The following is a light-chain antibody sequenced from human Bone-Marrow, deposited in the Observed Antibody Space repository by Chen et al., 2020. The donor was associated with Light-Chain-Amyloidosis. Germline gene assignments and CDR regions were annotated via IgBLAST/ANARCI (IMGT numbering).Light chain of an antibody. CDR2: DAS. Sequence: EIVLTQSPATLSLSPGERATLSCRADQSVSSHLAWYQQKPGQAPSLLIYDASNRATDIPARFSGSGSGTDFTLTINSLESEDFAVYYCQQRDNWPPGATCGGGTKVEIK. CDR1: QSVSSH. J-gene: IGKJ4*01. V-gene: IGKV3-11*01. CDR3: QQRDNWPPGAT.